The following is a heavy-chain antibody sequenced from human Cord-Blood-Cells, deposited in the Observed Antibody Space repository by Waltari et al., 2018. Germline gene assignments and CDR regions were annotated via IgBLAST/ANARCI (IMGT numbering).Heavy chain of an antibody. V-gene: IGHV1-8*03. CDR1: GYTFTSYD. CDR3: ARAFPSGS. CDR2: MNPNRCKT. J-gene: IGHJ4*02. Sequence: QVQLVQSGAEVKKPGASVKVSCKASGYTFTSYDINRVRQATGQGLEVMGRMNPNRCKTGYAQIFQGRVTITRNTSISTAYMGLSSLGSEDTAVYYCARAFPSGSWGQGTLVTVSS. D-gene: IGHD2-15*01.